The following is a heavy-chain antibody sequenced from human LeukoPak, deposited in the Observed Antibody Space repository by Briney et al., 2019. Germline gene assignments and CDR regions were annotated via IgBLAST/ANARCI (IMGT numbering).Heavy chain of an antibody. V-gene: IGHV1-46*01. Sequence: ASVKVSCKASGYTFTSYYMHWVRQAPGQGLEWMGIINPSSGSTSYAQKFQGRVTMTRDMSTSTVYMELSSLRSEDAAVYYCARAGAAAGTLGDYWGQGTLVTVSS. CDR1: GYTFTSYY. CDR3: ARAGAAAGTLGDY. CDR2: INPSSGST. J-gene: IGHJ4*02. D-gene: IGHD6-13*01.